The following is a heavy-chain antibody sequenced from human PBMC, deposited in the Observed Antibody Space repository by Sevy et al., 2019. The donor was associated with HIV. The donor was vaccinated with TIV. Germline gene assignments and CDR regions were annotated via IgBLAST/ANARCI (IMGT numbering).Heavy chain of an antibody. CDR2: ISYDGSNK. Sequence: GGSLRLSCAASEFTFSSYGMHWVRQAPGKGLEWVAVISYDGSNKYYADSVKGRFTISRDNSKNTLYLQMNSLRAEDTAVYYCAKDAYYDYVWGSYRYTPDAFDIWGQGTMVTVSS. CDR1: EFTFSSYG. V-gene: IGHV3-30*18. CDR3: AKDAYYDYVWGSYRYTPDAFDI. D-gene: IGHD3-16*02. J-gene: IGHJ3*02.